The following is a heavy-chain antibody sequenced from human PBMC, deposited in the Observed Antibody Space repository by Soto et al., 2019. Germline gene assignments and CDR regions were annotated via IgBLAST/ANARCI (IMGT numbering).Heavy chain of an antibody. CDR2: IYYSGST. Sequence: SETLSLTCTVSGGSISSYYWSWIRQPPGKGLEWIGYIYYSGSTNYNPSLKSRVTISVDTSKNQFSLKLSSVTAADTAVYYCARNYYDILTGYYKRGPPDYWGQGTLLTVSS. J-gene: IGHJ4*02. D-gene: IGHD3-9*01. V-gene: IGHV4-59*08. CDR3: ARNYYDILTGYYKRGPPDY. CDR1: GGSISSYY.